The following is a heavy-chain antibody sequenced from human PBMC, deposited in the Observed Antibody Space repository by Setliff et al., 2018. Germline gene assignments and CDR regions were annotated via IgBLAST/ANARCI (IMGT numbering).Heavy chain of an antibody. V-gene: IGHV1-18*01. CDR3: ARVTGVTTFGVIMKDFEF. Sequence: ASVKVSCKASGGTFSSYSITWVRLAPGRGLEWLGWISGYSGDTSYAQKFQDRVTLTTDTSTSTAYMEMRSLTSDDTAVYYCARVTGVTTFGVIMKDFEFWGQGTLVTVSS. CDR2: ISGYSGDT. J-gene: IGHJ4*02. CDR1: GGTFSSYS. D-gene: IGHD3-3*01.